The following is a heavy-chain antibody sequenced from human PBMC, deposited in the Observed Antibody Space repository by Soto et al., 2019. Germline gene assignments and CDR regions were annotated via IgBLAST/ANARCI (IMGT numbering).Heavy chain of an antibody. CDR2: IYHSGST. CDR3: AADYYGSGPARLDY. CDR1: GGSISSSNW. J-gene: IGHJ4*02. V-gene: IGHV4-4*02. Sequence: PSETLSLTCAVSGGSISSSNWWSWVRQPPGKGLEWIGEIYHSGSTNYNPSLKSRVTISVDKSKNQFSLKLSSVTAADTAVYYCAADYYGSGPARLDYWGQGTLVTVSS. D-gene: IGHD3-10*01.